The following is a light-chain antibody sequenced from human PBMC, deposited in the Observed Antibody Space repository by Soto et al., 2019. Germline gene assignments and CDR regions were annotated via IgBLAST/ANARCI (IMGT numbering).Light chain of an antibody. CDR1: SSDVGSYKF. V-gene: IGLV2-23*01. CDR3: CSYAGSPL. J-gene: IGLJ2*01. CDR2: EGS. Sequence: QSALTQPAYVSGSPGQSITISCTGTSSDVGSYKFVSWYQQYPGKAPKLMIYEGSKRPSGVSNRFSGSKSGNTASLTISGVQAEDEADYYCCSYAGSPLFGGGTKLTVL.